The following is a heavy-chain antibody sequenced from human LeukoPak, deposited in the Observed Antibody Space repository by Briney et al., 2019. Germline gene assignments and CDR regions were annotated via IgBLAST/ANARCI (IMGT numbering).Heavy chain of an antibody. V-gene: IGHV1-24*01. D-gene: IGHD6-6*01. Sequence: GASVKVSCKVSGYTLTELSMHWVRQAPGKGLEWMGGFDPEDGETIYAQKFQGRVTMTEDTSTDTAYMELSSLRSEDTAVYYCATGRSSLSIFWRLFDYWGQGTLVTVSS. CDR2: FDPEDGET. CDR3: ATGRSSLSIFWRLFDY. CDR1: GYTLTELS. J-gene: IGHJ4*02.